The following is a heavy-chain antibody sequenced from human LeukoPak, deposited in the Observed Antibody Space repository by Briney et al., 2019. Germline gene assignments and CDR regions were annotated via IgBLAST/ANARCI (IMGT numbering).Heavy chain of an antibody. CDR3: ARARITFGGVIAYYFDY. Sequence: PSETLCLTCTVSAGSVNSGSYYWGWIRPPPGKGLEWIGSIYYSGTTYYNPSLRSRVTISLDTSENQFSLKLSSVTAADTAVYYCARARITFGGVIAYYFDYWGQGTLVTVSS. J-gene: IGHJ4*02. D-gene: IGHD3-16*02. V-gene: IGHV4-39*07. CDR1: AGSVNSGSYY. CDR2: IYYSGTT.